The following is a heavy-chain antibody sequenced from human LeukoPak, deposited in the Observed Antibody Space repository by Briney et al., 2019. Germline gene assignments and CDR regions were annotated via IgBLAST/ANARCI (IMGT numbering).Heavy chain of an antibody. CDR1: GFTFSSYA. D-gene: IGHD2-8*01. Sequence: GGSLRLSCAASGFTFSSYAMHWVRQAPGKGLEWVAVISHDGSNKYYADSVKGRFTISRDNSKNTLYLQMNSLRAEDTAVYYCARAGRNGYYYYYGMDVWGQGTTVTVSS. V-gene: IGHV3-30*04. CDR2: ISHDGSNK. CDR3: ARAGRNGYYYYYGMDV. J-gene: IGHJ6*02.